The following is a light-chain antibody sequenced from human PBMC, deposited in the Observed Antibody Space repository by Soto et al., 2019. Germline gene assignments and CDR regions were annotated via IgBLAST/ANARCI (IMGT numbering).Light chain of an antibody. CDR2: GDN. CDR1: TSNIGAPYD. J-gene: IGLJ1*01. CDR3: QSYDLSLRNYV. V-gene: IGLV1-40*01. Sequence: QSVLTQPHSVSGAQGQRVSISCTGSTSNIGAPYDVHWYQHLPGTAPKLLIYGDNNRPSGVPDRFSGSKSGTSASLSIIRLQAEDEGDYYCQSYDLSLRNYVFGSVTKLTVL.